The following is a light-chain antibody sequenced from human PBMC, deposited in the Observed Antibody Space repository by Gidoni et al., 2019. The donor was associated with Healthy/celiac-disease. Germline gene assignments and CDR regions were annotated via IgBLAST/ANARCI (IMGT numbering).Light chain of an antibody. V-gene: IGKV1-39*01. CDR3: QQSYSNLGT. Sequence: DIHMTQSPSSLSASVGDRVTITCRASQSISSYLNWYQQKPGKAPKLLIYAASSLQSGVPSRFSGSGSGTDFTLTISSLQPEDFATYYCQQSYSNLGTFGQGTKVEIK. CDR1: QSISSY. J-gene: IGKJ1*01. CDR2: AAS.